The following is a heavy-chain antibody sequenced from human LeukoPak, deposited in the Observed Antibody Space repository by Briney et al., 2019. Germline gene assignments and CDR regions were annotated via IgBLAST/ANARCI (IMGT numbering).Heavy chain of an antibody. V-gene: IGHV3-66*01. CDR2: IYSGGST. CDR3: ARAQYYVWGSYRLDYFDY. D-gene: IGHD3-16*02. Sequence: PGGSLRLSCAASEFSVGSNYMTWVCQAPGKGLEWVSLIYSGGSTYYADSVKGRFTISRDNSKNTLYLQMNSLRAEDTAVYYCARAQYYVWGSYRLDYFDYWGQGTLVTVSS. J-gene: IGHJ4*02. CDR1: EFSVGSNY.